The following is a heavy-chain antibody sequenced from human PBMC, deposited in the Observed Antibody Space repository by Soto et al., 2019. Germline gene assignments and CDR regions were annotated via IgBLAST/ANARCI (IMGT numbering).Heavy chain of an antibody. D-gene: IGHD2-2*01. Sequence: RGESLKISCKGSGYSFTSYWISWVRQMPGKGLEWMGRIDPSDSYTNYSPSFQGHVTISADKSISTAYLQWSSLKASDTAMYYCARHAGSRIVVVPAYYGMDVWGQGTTVTVSS. CDR2: IDPSDSYT. J-gene: IGHJ6*02. CDR1: GYSFTSYW. CDR3: ARHAGSRIVVVPAYYGMDV. V-gene: IGHV5-10-1*01.